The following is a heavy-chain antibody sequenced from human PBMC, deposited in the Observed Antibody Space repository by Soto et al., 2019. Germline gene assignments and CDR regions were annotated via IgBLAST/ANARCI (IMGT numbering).Heavy chain of an antibody. J-gene: IGHJ4*02. D-gene: IGHD1-7*01. CDR2: IDPSDSYT. CDR3: VELSPSFYRIWSSRGGY. CDR1: GDSFTTFW. V-gene: IGHV5-10-1*01. Sequence: SLKISCKASGDSFTTFWISWVRQMPGKGLEWMGRIDPSDSYTKYSPSFQGHVTISADKSISTAYLQWSTLKASDTAMYYCVELSPSFYRIWSSRGGYWGQGTLVTVSS.